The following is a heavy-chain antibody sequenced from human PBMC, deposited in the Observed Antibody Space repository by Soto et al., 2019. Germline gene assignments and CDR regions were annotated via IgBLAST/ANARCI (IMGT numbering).Heavy chain of an antibody. Sequence: EVQLLESGGGLVQPGGSLRLSCAASGFTFSSYAMSWVRQAPGKGLEWVSAISGSGGSTYYADSVKGRFTISRDNSKNTLYLQMKSLRAEDTAVYYCAKARGSGDYLIMDYWGQGTLVTVSS. V-gene: IGHV3-23*01. J-gene: IGHJ4*02. CDR1: GFTFSSYA. CDR2: ISGSGGST. CDR3: AKARGSGDYLIMDY. D-gene: IGHD4-17*01.